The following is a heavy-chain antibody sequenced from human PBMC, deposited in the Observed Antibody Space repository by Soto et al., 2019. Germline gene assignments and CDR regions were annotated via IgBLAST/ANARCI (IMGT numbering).Heavy chain of an antibody. D-gene: IGHD2-2*01. CDR3: ARDGAIVVVVPAAHNWFDP. Sequence: GASVKVSCKASGYTFTSYYMHWVRQAPGLGLEWMGIINPSGGSTSYAQKFQGRVTMTRDTSTSAVYMELSSLRSEDTDVYYCARDGAIVVVVPAAHNWFDPWGQGTLVTVSS. V-gene: IGHV1-46*01. J-gene: IGHJ5*02. CDR2: INPSGGST. CDR1: GYTFTSYY.